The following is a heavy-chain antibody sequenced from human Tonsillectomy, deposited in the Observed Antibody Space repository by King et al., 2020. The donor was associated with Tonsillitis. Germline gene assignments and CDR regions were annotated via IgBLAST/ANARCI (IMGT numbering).Heavy chain of an antibody. Sequence: VQLQQWGAGLLKPSETLSLTCAVYGGSFSGYYWSWIRQPPGKGLEWIGEINHSGSTNYNPSLKSLVTISVDTSKNQFSLKLRSVTAADTAVYYCARGGLMVVVSATNWFDPWGQGTPVTVSS. CDR1: GGSFSGYY. J-gene: IGHJ5*02. CDR2: INHSGST. D-gene: IGHD2-15*01. V-gene: IGHV4-34*01. CDR3: ARGGLMVVVSATNWFDP.